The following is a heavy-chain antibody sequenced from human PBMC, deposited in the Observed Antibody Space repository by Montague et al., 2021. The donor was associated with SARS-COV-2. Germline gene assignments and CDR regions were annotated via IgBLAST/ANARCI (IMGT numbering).Heavy chain of an antibody. CDR3: ARDPRGDGDYFYDY. D-gene: IGHD4-17*01. CDR1: GFTFTDYA. V-gene: IGHV3-48*02. CDR2: ISSSGTIT. J-gene: IGHJ4*02. Sequence: SLRLSCAASGFTFTDYAMNWVRQAPGKGLEWVSFISSSGTITYYADSVRGRFTISRDNAKNSLSLRMNSLRDEDTAVYYCARDPRGDGDYFYDYWGQGTLVTVSS.